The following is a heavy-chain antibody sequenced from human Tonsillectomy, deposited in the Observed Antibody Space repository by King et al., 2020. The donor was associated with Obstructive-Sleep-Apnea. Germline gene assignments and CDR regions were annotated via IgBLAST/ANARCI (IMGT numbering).Heavy chain of an antibody. V-gene: IGHV4-4*07. CDR2: IYTSGGT. J-gene: IGHJ4*02. D-gene: IGHD3-10*01. CDR1: GGSISSYY. CDR3: ARDHPSIGELSTH. Sequence: QLQESGPGLVKPSETLSLTRTVSGGSISSYYWSWIRQPAGKGLEWIGRIYTSGGTNYNPSLKSRVTMSVDTSKNQFSLKLTSVTAADTAVYYCARDHPSIGELSTHWGQGTLVTVSS.